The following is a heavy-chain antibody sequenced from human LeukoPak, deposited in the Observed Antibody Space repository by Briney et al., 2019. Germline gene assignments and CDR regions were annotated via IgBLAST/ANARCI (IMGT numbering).Heavy chain of an antibody. CDR3: ARGAHYHDSSEGSDY. V-gene: IGHV1-2*02. CDR2: INPNSGGT. D-gene: IGHD3-22*01. Sequence: ASVKVSCKASGYTFTGYYMHWVRQAPGQGLEWLGWINPNSGGTNYAQKFQGRVTMTRDTSISTVYVELSRLRSDDTAVYYCARGAHYHDSSEGSDYWGQGTLVTVSS. CDR1: GYTFTGYY. J-gene: IGHJ4*02.